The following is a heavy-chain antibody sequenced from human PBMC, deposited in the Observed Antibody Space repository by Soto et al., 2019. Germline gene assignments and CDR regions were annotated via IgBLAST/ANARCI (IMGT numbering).Heavy chain of an antibody. J-gene: IGHJ3*02. D-gene: IGHD2-15*01. Sequence: GSLRLSCAASGFAFSRHGLHWVRQAPGKGLEYVSAISGDAFSTYYANSVKGRFTISRDNSKNTLYLQMGSLGTDDTAVYYCAREKAAFDAFDIWGQGTMVTVSS. CDR1: GFAFSRHG. CDR2: ISGDAFST. V-gene: IGHV3-64*01. CDR3: AREKAAFDAFDI.